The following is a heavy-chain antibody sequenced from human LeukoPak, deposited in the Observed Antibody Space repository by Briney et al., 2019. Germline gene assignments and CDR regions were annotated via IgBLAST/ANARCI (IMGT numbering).Heavy chain of an antibody. CDR2: IYYSGST. J-gene: IGHJ5*02. CDR1: GGSISSSSYY. CDR3: ARAAVEYYDFWSGYYREFRQNWFDP. V-gene: IGHV4-39*07. D-gene: IGHD3-3*01. Sequence: SETLSLTCTVSGGSISSSSYYWGWIRQPPGKGLEWIGSIYYSGSTYYNPSLKSRVTISVDTSKNQFSLKLSSVTAADTAVYYCARAAVEYYDFWSGYYREFRQNWFDPWGQGTLVTVSS.